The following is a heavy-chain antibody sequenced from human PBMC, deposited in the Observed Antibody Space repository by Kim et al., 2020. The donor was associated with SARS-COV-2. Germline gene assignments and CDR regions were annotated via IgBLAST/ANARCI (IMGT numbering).Heavy chain of an antibody. CDR2: IKSKTDGGTT. J-gene: IGHJ6*03. Sequence: GGSLRLSCAASGFTFSNAWMSWVRQAPGKGLEWVGRIKSKTDGGTTDYAAPVKGRFTISRDDSKNTLYLQMNSLKTEDTAVYYCTTTIQYVSYYYYYMDVWGKGTTVTVSS. CDR1: GFTFSNAW. V-gene: IGHV3-15*01. CDR3: TTTIQYVSYYYYYMDV. D-gene: IGHD4-4*01.